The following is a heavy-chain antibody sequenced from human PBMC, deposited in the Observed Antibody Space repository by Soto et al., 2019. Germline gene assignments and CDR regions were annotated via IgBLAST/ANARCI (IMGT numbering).Heavy chain of an antibody. CDR3: AREPRGLLWFGPAGWFDP. V-gene: IGHV4-59*01. CDR1: GGSISSYY. Sequence: NPSETLSLTCTVSGGSISSYYWSWIRQPPGKGLEWIGYIYYSGSTNYNPSLKSRVTISVDTSKNQFSLKLSSVTAADTAVYYCAREPRGLLWFGPAGWFDPWGQGTPVTVSS. J-gene: IGHJ5*02. CDR2: IYYSGST. D-gene: IGHD3-10*01.